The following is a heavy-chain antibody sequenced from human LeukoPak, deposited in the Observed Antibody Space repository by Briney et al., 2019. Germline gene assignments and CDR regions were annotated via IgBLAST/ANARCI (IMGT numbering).Heavy chain of an antibody. CDR3: ARALPTYYYYYYMDV. V-gene: IGHV4-4*07. CDR1: GGSISSYY. Sequence: SETLSLTCTVSGGSISSYYWSWIRQPAGKGLEWIGRIYTSGSTSYNPSLKSRVTMSVDTSKNQFSLKLSSVTAADTAVYYCARALPTYYYYYYMDVWGKGTTVTISS. CDR2: IYTSGST. J-gene: IGHJ6*03.